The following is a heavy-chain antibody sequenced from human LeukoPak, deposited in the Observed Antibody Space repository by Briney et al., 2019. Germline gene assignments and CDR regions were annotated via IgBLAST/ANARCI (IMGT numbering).Heavy chain of an antibody. CDR2: IWYDGSNK. J-gene: IGHJ4*02. V-gene: IGHV3-33*01. CDR1: GFTFSSYG. D-gene: IGHD3-22*01. CDR3: ARVKGSYDSSYFDY. Sequence: HPGGSLRLSCAVSGFTFSSYGMHWVRQAPGKGLEWVAVIWYDGSNKYYADSVKGRFTISRDNSKNTLYLQMNSLRAEDTAVYYCARVKGSYDSSYFDYWGQGTLVTVSS.